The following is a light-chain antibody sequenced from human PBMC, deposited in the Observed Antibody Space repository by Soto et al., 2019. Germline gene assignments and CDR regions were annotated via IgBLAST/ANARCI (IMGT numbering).Light chain of an antibody. J-gene: IGLJ1*01. CDR1: SSDVGAYDF. Sequence: QSALTQPASVSGSPGQSIAISCTGTSSDVGAYDFVSWYQQHPDKAPKLLIYEVSNRPSGVSDRFPGSKSVNTATLTISGLQAEDEADYYCSSHTTSNTRVFGTGTKVTVL. CDR3: SSHTTSNTRV. V-gene: IGLV2-14*03. CDR2: EVS.